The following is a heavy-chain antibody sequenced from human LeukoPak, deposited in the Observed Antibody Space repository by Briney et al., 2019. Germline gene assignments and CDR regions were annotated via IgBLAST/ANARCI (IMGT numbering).Heavy chain of an antibody. CDR3: ARDQDDILTGYSFNWFDP. V-gene: IGHV3-7*01. J-gene: IGHJ5*02. CDR2: IKQDGSEK. Sequence: GGSLRLSCVASRFTFSNYWMSWVRQAPGKGLEWVANIKQDGSEKYYVDSVKGRFTISRDNAKNSLYLQMNSLRAEDTAVYYCARDQDDILTGYSFNWFDPWGQGTLVTVSS. CDR1: RFTFSNYW. D-gene: IGHD3-9*01.